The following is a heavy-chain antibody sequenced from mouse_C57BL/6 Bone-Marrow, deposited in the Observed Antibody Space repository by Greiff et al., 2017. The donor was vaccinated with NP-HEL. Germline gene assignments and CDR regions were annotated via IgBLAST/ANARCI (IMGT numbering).Heavy chain of an antibody. D-gene: IGHD2-4*01. V-gene: IGHV1-55*01. Sequence: QVQLQQPGAELVKPGASVKMSCKASGYTFTSYWITWVKQRPGQGLEWIGDIYPGSGSTNYNEKFKSKATLTVATSSSPAYVQLSSLTSEDSAVYYCGRGGLRRGYYAMDYWGQGTSVTVSS. CDR3: GRGGLRRGYYAMDY. CDR1: GYTFTSYW. J-gene: IGHJ4*01. CDR2: IYPGSGST.